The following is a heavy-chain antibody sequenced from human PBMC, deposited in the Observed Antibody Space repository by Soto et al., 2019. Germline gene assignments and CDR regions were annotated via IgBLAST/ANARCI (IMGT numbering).Heavy chain of an antibody. CDR2: ISYDGSIE. V-gene: IGHV3-30*18. CDR1: EFTFKSYG. CDR3: AKDVGYCSGGRCYPHNWFDP. J-gene: IGHJ5*02. Sequence: QVQLVESGGGVVQPGRSLRLSCAASEFTFKSYGMHWVRQAPGKGLEWVAVISYDGSIEYYGDSVKGRFTISRDNSKNTLYLQMNSLRAEDTAVYYCAKDVGYCSGGRCYPHNWFDPWGQGTLVTVSS. D-gene: IGHD2-15*01.